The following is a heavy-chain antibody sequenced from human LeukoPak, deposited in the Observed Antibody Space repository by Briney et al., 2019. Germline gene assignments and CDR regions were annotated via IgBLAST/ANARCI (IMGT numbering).Heavy chain of an antibody. D-gene: IGHD2-8*01. V-gene: IGHV1-18*01. J-gene: IGHJ4*02. CDR2: ISAYNGNT. Sequence: GASVKVSCKASGYSFNSNGMNWVRQAPGQGLEWMGWISAYNGNTNYAQKLQGRVTMTTDTSTSTAYMELRSLRSDDTAVYYCAGSLGYCTSNVCYLKYWGQGTLVTVSS. CDR1: GYSFNSNG. CDR3: AGSLGYCTSNVCYLKY.